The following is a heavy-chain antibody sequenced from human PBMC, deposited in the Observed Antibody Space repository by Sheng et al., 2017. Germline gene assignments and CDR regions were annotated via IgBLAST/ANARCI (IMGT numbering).Heavy chain of an antibody. J-gene: IGHJ4*02. D-gene: IGHD2-21*01. CDR2: ISSYNGET. CDR1: GYTFTSYG. Sequence: GPEVKKPGASVKLSCRASGYTFTSYGITWVRQAPGQGLEWMGWISSYNGETRFSQKFQDRVTLTMDKSAITTSMELRSLRSDDTAVYYCTRLRPIAYLVGYSDEWGQGTLVIVSS. CDR3: TRLRPIAYLVGYSDE. V-gene: IGHV1-18*01.